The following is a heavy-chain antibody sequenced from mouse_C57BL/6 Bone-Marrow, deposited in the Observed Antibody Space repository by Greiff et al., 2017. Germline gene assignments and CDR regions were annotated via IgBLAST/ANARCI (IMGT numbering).Heavy chain of an antibody. V-gene: IGHV1-4*01. CDR1: GYTFTSYT. J-gene: IGHJ2*01. CDR2: INPSSGYT. D-gene: IGHD2-4*01. Sequence: QVQLKESGAELARPGASVKMSCKASGYTFTSYTMHWVKQRPGQGLEWIGYINPSSGYTKYNQKFKDKATLTADKSSSTAYMQLSSLTSEDSAVYYCAAGIKGYWGQGTTLTVSS. CDR3: AAGIKGY.